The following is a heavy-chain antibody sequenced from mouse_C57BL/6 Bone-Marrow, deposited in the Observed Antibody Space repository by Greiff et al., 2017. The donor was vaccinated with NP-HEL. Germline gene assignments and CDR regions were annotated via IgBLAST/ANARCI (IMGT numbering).Heavy chain of an antibody. Sequence: ASGYTFTSYWMHWVKQRPGQGLEWIGNINPSNGGTNYNEKFKSKATLTVDKSSSTAYMQLSSLTSEDSAVYYCARSPSPYAMDYWGQGTSVTVSS. CDR2: INPSNGGT. V-gene: IGHV1-53*01. CDR3: ARSPSPYAMDY. J-gene: IGHJ4*01. CDR1: GYTFTSYW.